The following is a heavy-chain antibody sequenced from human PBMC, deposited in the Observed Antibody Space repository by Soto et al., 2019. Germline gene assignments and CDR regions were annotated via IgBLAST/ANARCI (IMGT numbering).Heavy chain of an antibody. V-gene: IGHV3-48*01. J-gene: IGHJ6*03. CDR1: GFTFSSYS. D-gene: IGHD2-2*01. CDR3: AREGSFDCSSTSCHYYYYYMDV. Sequence: VQLVESGGGLVQPGGSLRLSCAASGFTFSSYSMNWVRQAPGKGLEWVSYISSSSSTIYYADSVKGRFTISRDNAKNSLYLQMNSLRAEDTAVYYCAREGSFDCSSTSCHYYYYYMDVWGKGTTVTVSS. CDR2: ISSSSSTI.